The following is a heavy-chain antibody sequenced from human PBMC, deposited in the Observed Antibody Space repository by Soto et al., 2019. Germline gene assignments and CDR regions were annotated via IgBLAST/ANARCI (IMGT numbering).Heavy chain of an antibody. CDR1: GGSISNSNW. J-gene: IGHJ4*01. D-gene: IGHD3-22*01. Sequence: SETLSVTCGVSGGSISNSNWWSWVRQPPGKGLEWIGEIYHSGSTNYNASLKSRVTISVDKSKNQFSLKLRFVTAADTAVYYCASMLCYFDSSVHYLEFYYWG. V-gene: IGHV4-4*02. CDR3: ASMLCYFDSSVHYLEFYY. CDR2: IYHSGST.